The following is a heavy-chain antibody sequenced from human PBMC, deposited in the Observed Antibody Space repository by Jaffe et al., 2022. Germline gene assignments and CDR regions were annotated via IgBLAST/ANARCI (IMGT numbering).Heavy chain of an antibody. CDR2: IRYDGSNK. V-gene: IGHV3-30*02. CDR3: AKDPGSGWYRGDFDY. CDR1: GFTFSSYG. Sequence: QVQLVESGGGVVQPGGSLRLSCAASGFTFSSYGMHWVRQAPGKGLEWVAFIRYDGSNKYYADSVKGRFTISRDNSKNTLYLQMNSLRAEDTAVYYCAKDPGSGWYRGDFDYWGQGTLVTVSS. D-gene: IGHD6-19*01. J-gene: IGHJ4*02.